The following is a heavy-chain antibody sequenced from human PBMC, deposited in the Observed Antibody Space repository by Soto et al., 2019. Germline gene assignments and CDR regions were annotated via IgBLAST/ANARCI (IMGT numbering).Heavy chain of an antibody. D-gene: IGHD3-22*01. Sequence: ASVKVSCKASGYIFSFYGINWVRRAPGQGLEWMGWINPSDGNRNFAQKFEDRVTMTTATSTNTVFLELRSLKSEDTAVYYCAKDAYYHDRSGYYIFDYWGQGTPVTVSS. J-gene: IGHJ4*02. CDR2: INPSDGNR. CDR3: AKDAYYHDRSGYYIFDY. CDR1: GYIFSFYG. V-gene: IGHV1-18*01.